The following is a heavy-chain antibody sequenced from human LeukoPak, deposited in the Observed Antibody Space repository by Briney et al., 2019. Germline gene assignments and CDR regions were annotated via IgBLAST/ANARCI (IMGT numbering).Heavy chain of an antibody. J-gene: IGHJ4*02. CDR2: IIPIFGTA. CDR1: GGTFSSYA. D-gene: IGHD5-24*01. Sequence: ASVKVSCKASGGTFSSYAISWVRQAPGQGLEWMGGIIPIFGTANYAQKFQGRVTITTDESTSTAYMELSSLRSEDTAVYYCASSPPMATIKQNPTSFDYWGQGTLVTVSS. V-gene: IGHV1-69*05. CDR3: ASSPPMATIKQNPTSFDY.